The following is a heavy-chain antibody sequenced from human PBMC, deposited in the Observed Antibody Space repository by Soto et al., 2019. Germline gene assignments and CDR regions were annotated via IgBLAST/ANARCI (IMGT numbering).Heavy chain of an antibody. CDR1: GFTFSGYA. Sequence: PGGSLRLSCAASGFTFSGYAMSWVRQAPGKGLEWVSAISGSGGSTYYADSVRGRFTISRDNSKNTLYLQMNSLRAEDTAVYYCXKDAGYSSSWFLDWFDPWGQGTLVTVSS. CDR3: XKDAGYSSSWFLDWFDP. J-gene: IGHJ5*02. D-gene: IGHD6-13*01. V-gene: IGHV3-23*01. CDR2: ISGSGGST.